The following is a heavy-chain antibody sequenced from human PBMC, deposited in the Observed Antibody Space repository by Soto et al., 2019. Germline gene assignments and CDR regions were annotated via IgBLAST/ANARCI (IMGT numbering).Heavy chain of an antibody. CDR1: GYTFTGYY. CDR2: INPNSGGT. CDR3: ARDRSRLKWLPWGHDAFDI. V-gene: IGHV1-2*04. Sequence: QVPLVQSGAEVKKPGASVKVSCKASGYTFTGYYMHWVRQAPGQGLEWMGWINPNSGGTNYAQKFQGWVTMTRDTSISTAYMELSRLRSDDTAVYYCARDRSRLKWLPWGHDAFDIWGQGTMVTVSS. J-gene: IGHJ3*02. D-gene: IGHD3-22*01.